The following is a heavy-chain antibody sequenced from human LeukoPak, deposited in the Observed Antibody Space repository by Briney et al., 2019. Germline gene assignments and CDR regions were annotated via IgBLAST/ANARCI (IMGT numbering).Heavy chain of an antibody. CDR1: GYSISSGYY. Sequence: SETLSLTCTVSGYSISSGYYWSWIRQTPGEGLEWIGSISHTPVTYHNPSLQSRVAMSVDTSKNQFSLSLRSVTAADTAIYYCGREGGRSQTSNWSQGTLVTVSS. CDR3: GREGGRSQTSN. V-gene: IGHV4-38-2*02. D-gene: IGHD3-16*01. CDR2: ISHTPVT. J-gene: IGHJ4*02.